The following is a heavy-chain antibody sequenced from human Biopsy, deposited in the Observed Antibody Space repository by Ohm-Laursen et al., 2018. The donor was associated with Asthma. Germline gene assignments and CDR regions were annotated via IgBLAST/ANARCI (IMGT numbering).Heavy chain of an antibody. CDR2: IYSGGTS. V-gene: IGHV3-53*01. CDR1: GFAVSRDY. Sequence: GSLRLSCTALGFAVSRDYMFWVRQAPGKGLEWASVIYSGGTSHTADSVRGRFTISRDYSKNTLYLQMHSLRAEDTAVYYCARGDSSNWSHYYFDYWGQGTLVTVSS. J-gene: IGHJ4*02. D-gene: IGHD3-22*01. CDR3: ARGDSSNWSHYYFDY.